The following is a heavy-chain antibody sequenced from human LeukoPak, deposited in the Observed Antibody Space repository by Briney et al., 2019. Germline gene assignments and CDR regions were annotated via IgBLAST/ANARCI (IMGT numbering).Heavy chain of an antibody. CDR3: ATVKILTGYSFDY. J-gene: IGHJ4*02. CDR2: FDPEDGET. D-gene: IGHD3-9*01. V-gene: IGHV1-24*01. CDR1: GYTLTELS. Sequence: ASVKVSCKVSGYTLTELSMHWVRQAPGKGLEWMGGFDPEDGETIYAQKFQGRVTTTEDTSTDTAYMELSSLRSEDTAVYYCATVKILTGYSFDYWGQGTLVTVSS.